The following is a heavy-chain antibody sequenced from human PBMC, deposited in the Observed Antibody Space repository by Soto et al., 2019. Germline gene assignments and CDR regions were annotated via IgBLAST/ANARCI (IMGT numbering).Heavy chain of an antibody. V-gene: IGHV6-1*01. D-gene: IGHD6-19*01. CDR3: ARDRAVAGTYYYGMDV. CDR1: GDSVSNNSGA. CDR2: TYYRSKWFN. J-gene: IGHJ6*02. Sequence: HSQTLSLTCAISGDSVSNNSGAWNWIRQSPSRGLEWLGRTYYRSKWFNDYAVPVKSRMTINPDTSKNQFSLQLNSVTPEDTAVYYCARDRAVAGTYYYGMDVWGQGTTVTVSS.